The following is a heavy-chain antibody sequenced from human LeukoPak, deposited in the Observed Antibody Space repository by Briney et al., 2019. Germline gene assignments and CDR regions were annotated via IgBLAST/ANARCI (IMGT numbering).Heavy chain of an antibody. CDR3: ARDGQRWPIYY. V-gene: IGHV3-48*03. CDR2: ISSNGSII. D-gene: IGHD6-19*01. J-gene: IGHJ4*02. CDR1: GFTFSSYE. Sequence: PGGSLRLSCAASGFTFSSYEMIWVRQAPGKGLEWVSYISSNGSIIYYAGSLKGRFTISRDNAKNSLYLQMSSLRAEDTAVYYCARDGQRWPIYYWGQGTLVTVSS.